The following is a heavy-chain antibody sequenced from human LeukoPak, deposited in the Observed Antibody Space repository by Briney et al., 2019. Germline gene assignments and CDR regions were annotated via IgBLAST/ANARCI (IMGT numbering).Heavy chain of an antibody. D-gene: IGHD6-13*01. CDR1: GXTFSSYS. J-gene: IGHJ4*02. V-gene: IGHV3-21*01. Sequence: GGSLRLSWAASGXTFSSYSMNWVRQAPGKGLEWVSSISSSSSYIYYADSVKGRFAISRDNAKNSLYLQMNSLRAEDTAVYYCARKEGIAADFDYWGQGTLVTVSS. CDR2: ISSSSSYI. CDR3: ARKEGIAADFDY.